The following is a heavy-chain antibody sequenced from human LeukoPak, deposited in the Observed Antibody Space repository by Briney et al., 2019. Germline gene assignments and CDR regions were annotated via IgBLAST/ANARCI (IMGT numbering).Heavy chain of an antibody. CDR1: GGSISSYY. Sequence: SETLSLTCTVSGGSISSYYWSWIRQPAGKGLEWIGRIYSTESTNYNPSLKSRVTMSVDTSKNQFPLRLRSVTAADTAVYYCARQIASAGTAGFDFWGQGALVTVSS. V-gene: IGHV4-4*07. CDR3: ARQIASAGTAGFDF. D-gene: IGHD6-13*01. CDR2: IYSTEST. J-gene: IGHJ4*02.